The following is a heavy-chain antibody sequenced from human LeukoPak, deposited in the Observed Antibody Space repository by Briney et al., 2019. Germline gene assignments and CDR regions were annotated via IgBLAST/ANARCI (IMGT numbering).Heavy chain of an antibody. Sequence: GASVKVSCKASGYTFTNYAMNWVRQAPGQGLEWMGTINPSGGSTSYAQNFQGRVTMTRDTSTSTVYMELSSLRSEDTAVYYCARGGWSGYSYGSEPEKYFDYWGQGTLVTVSS. J-gene: IGHJ4*02. V-gene: IGHV1-46*01. CDR2: INPSGGST. CDR3: ARGGWSGYSYGSEPEKYFDY. CDR1: GYTFTNYA. D-gene: IGHD5-18*01.